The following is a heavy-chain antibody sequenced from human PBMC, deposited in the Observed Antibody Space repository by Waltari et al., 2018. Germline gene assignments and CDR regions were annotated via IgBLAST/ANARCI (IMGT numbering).Heavy chain of an antibody. V-gene: IGHV4-61*08. CDR1: GVSVNNYAHY. J-gene: IGHJ3*01. Sequence: QVLLQESGPGLVRPSETLSLTCTVSGVSVNNYAHYWSGFRQPPGKGLEWIGYMFHGGRTDYKPSLKGRVNISTDKAKNQISLHLTSLTAADTALYFCARVTNDAFDFWGQGTMVTVSP. CDR2: MFHGGRT. CDR3: ARVTNDAFDF.